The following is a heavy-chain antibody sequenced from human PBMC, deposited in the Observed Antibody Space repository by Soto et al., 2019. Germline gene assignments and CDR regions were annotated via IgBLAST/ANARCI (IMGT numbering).Heavy chain of an antibody. V-gene: IGHV3-21*02. D-gene: IGHD6-13*01. CDR1: GFTVSSYS. CDR3: ARDKRWFSWYAGNSPGWYFDL. Sequence: EVQLVESGGGLVKPGGSLRLSCGASGFTVSSYSMNWVRQAPGRGLEWVSSISSSSTYIHYADSMKGRFTISRDNAKNSLYLQMNSLRVEDTAVYYCARDKRWFSWYAGNSPGWYFDLWGRGTLVTVSS. J-gene: IGHJ2*01. CDR2: ISSSSTYI.